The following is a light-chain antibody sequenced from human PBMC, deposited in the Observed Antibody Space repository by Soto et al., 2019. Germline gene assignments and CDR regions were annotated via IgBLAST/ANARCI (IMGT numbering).Light chain of an antibody. CDR3: QHYGSSTFT. CDR2: GAS. CDR1: QSVSSNH. J-gene: IGKJ2*01. V-gene: IGKV3-20*01. Sequence: EIVLTQSPGSLSLSPRERATLSCRASQSVSSNHLAWYQQKPGQAPRLLIYGASRRATGIPDRFSGSGSGTDFTLTISRLEPEDFAVYYCQHYGSSTFTFGQGTKVEI.